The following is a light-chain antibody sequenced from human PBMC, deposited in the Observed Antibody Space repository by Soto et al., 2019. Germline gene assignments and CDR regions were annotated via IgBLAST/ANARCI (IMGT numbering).Light chain of an antibody. CDR3: SSYTSSSTSVV. J-gene: IGLJ2*01. CDR1: SSDVGGYNY. CDR2: DVS. V-gene: IGLV2-14*01. Sequence: HSALTQPASVSGSPGQSITISCTGTSSDVGGYNYVSWYQQHPGKAPKLMIYDVSNRPPGVSNRFSGSKSGNTASLTISGVQAEDEADYYCSSYTSSSTSVVFGGGTKLTVL.